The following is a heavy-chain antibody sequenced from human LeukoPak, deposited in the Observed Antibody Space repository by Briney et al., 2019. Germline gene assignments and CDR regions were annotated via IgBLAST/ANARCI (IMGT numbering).Heavy chain of an antibody. D-gene: IGHD6-13*01. CDR2: INHSGST. CDR1: GGSFSGYY. CDR3: ARGRGYLVDP. V-gene: IGHV4-34*01. J-gene: IGHJ5*02. Sequence: PSETLSLTCAVYGGSFSGYYWSWIRQPPGKGLEWIGEINHSGSTNYNPSLKSRVTISVDTSKNQFSLKLSSVTAADTAVYYCARGRGYLVDPWGQGTLATVSS.